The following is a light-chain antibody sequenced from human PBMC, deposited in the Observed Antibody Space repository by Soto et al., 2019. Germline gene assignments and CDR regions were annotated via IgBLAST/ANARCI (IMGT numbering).Light chain of an antibody. CDR1: QGISSW. V-gene: IGKV1-12*01. Sequence: DIQMTQTPSSVSASVGDRVTITCRASQGISSWLAWSQQNPGKAPKLLIYAAFSLQSGVPSRFIGSVSEKDFNLTISPMQPQDLATDYCKQSNSCSLTIGGVTKV. CDR2: AAF. CDR3: KQSNSCSLT. J-gene: IGKJ4*01.